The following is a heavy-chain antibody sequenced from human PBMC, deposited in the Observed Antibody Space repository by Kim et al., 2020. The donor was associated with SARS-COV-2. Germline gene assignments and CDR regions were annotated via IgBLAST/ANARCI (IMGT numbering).Heavy chain of an antibody. CDR3: ARHPGEQYYDILTGYYRLWFDP. CDR2: IYYSGST. J-gene: IGHJ5*02. V-gene: IGHV4-39*01. Sequence: SETLSLTCTVSGGSISSSSYYWGWIRQPPGKGLEWIGSIYYSGSTYYNPSLKSRVTMSVDTSKNQFSLKLSSVTAADTAVYYCARHPGEQYYDILTGYYRLWFDPWGQGTLVTVSS. D-gene: IGHD3-9*01. CDR1: GGSISSSSYY.